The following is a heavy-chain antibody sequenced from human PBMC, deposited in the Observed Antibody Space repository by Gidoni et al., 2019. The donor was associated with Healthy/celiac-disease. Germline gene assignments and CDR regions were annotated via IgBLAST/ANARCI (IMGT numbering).Heavy chain of an antibody. J-gene: IGHJ3*02. CDR1: GDNFSSYA. CDR3: ARDTDTAMVTDAFDI. D-gene: IGHD5-18*01. Sequence: QVQLVQSGAEVKKPGSSVKVSCKASGDNFSSYAISWVRQATGQGLEWMGGIIPIFGTANYAQKFQGRVTITADESTSTAYMELSSLRSEDTAVYYCARDTDTAMVTDAFDIWGQGTMVTVSS. V-gene: IGHV1-69*01. CDR2: IIPIFGTA.